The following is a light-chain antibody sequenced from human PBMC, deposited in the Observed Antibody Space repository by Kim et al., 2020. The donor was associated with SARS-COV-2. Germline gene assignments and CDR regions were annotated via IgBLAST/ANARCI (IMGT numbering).Light chain of an antibody. CDR3: SSYTSSSTRV. CDR2: DVS. J-gene: IGLJ3*02. CDR1: SSDVGGYNY. Sequence: GQSITLSCTGTSSDVGGYNYFSWYQQHPGKAPKLMIYDVSNRPSGVSNRFSGSKSGNTASLTISGLQAEDEADYYCSSYTSSSTRVFGGGTQLTVL. V-gene: IGLV2-14*03.